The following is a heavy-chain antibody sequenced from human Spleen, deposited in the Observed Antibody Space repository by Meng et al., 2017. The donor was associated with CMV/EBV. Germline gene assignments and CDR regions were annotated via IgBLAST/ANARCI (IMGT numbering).Heavy chain of an antibody. D-gene: IGHD4-17*01. J-gene: IGHJ4*02. CDR2: ISYNGTNK. V-gene: IGHV3-30-3*01. CDR3: ARGPDYGDYPYYFDY. CDR1: EFTFSTCT. Sequence: GESLKISCAASEFTFSTCTMYWVRQAPGKGLEWVALISYNGTNKYYADSVKGRFTISRDNAKNSLYLQMNSLRAEDTAVYYCARGPDYGDYPYYFDYWGQGTLVTVSS.